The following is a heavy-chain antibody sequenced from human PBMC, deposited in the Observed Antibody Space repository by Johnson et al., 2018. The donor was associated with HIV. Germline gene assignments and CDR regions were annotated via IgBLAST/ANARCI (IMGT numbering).Heavy chain of an antibody. V-gene: IGHV3-NL1*01. CDR2: IYSGGRT. J-gene: IGHJ3*02. D-gene: IGHD3-16*01. Sequence: MQLVESGGGVVQPGRSLRLSCAASGFTFSSYGMHWVRQAPGKGLEWVSVIYSGGRTYYADSVKGRFTISRDNSRNTVYLQMSGLRSEDTAVYYCAKDERQMGGWSHAVDIWGQGTMVTVSS. CDR3: AKDERQMGGWSHAVDI. CDR1: GFTFSSYG.